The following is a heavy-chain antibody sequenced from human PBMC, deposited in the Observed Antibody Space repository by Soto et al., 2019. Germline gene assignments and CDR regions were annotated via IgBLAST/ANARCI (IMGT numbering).Heavy chain of an antibody. CDR2: IYHSGST. V-gene: IGHV4-38-2*01. J-gene: IGHJ4*02. CDR3: ARLDCSSTSCYGSYFDY. Sequence: SGTLSLTCAVSGYSISSGYYWGWIRQPPGKGLEWIGSIYHSGSTYYNPSLKSRVTISVDTSKNQFSLKLSSVTAADTAVYYCARLDCSSTSCYGSYFDYWGQGTLVTVSS. CDR1: GYSISSGYY. D-gene: IGHD2-2*01.